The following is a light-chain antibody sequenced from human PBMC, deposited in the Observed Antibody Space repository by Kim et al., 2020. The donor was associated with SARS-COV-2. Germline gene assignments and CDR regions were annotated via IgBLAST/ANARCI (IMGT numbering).Light chain of an antibody. V-gene: IGLV2-14*03. Sequence: QSALTQPASVSGSPGQSITISCTGTSSDIGGYNFVSWYQQQPGKAPTLVIYDVSDRPSGVSNRFSGSKSGNTASLTISGLQAEDEADYYCSSYTSRNTFVFGGGTQVTVL. CDR2: DVS. CDR3: SSYTSRNTFV. J-gene: IGLJ3*02. CDR1: SSDIGGYNF.